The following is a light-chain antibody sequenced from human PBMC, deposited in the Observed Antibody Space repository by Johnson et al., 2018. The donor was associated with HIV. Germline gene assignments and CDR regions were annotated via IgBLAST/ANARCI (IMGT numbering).Light chain of an antibody. CDR3: GTWDSSLSAYV. Sequence: QSMLTQSPSVSAAPGQKVTISCSGSSSNIGNNYVSWYQQVPGTAPKLLIYENNKRPSGIPDRFSGSKSGTSATLGITGLQTGDEADYYCGTWDSSLSAYVFATQTKVTVL. CDR2: ENN. J-gene: IGLJ1*01. CDR1: SSNIGNNY. V-gene: IGLV1-51*02.